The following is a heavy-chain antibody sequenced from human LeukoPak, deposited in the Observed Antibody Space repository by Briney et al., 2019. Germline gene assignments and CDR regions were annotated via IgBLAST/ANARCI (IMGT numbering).Heavy chain of an antibody. Sequence: PSETLSLTCSVSGGSMSNYYWSWIRQPPGKGLEWIGNIFYSGSTNYNPSLKSRVTILVDTSKKQFSLKLRSMTAADTAVYYCARAKFSSNWYYFDYWGQGTLVTVSS. CDR2: IFYSGST. D-gene: IGHD6-13*01. CDR3: ARAKFSSNWYYFDY. CDR1: GGSMSNYY. J-gene: IGHJ4*02. V-gene: IGHV4-59*01.